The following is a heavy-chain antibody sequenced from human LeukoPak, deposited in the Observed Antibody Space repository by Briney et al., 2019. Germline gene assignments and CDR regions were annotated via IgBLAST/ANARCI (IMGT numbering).Heavy chain of an antibody. J-gene: IGHJ4*02. Sequence: GGSLRLSCAASGFTFSSYWMSWVRQAPGKGLEWVANIKDVGSEKYYVDSVKGRFTISRDDAKNSLYLQMNSLRAEDTAVYYCARARDSSWDYWGQGTLVTVSS. V-gene: IGHV3-7*03. D-gene: IGHD6-13*01. CDR2: IKDVGSEK. CDR1: GFTFSSYW. CDR3: ARARDSSWDY.